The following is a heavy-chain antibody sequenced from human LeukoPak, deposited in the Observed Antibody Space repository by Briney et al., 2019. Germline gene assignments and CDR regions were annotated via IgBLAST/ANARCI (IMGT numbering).Heavy chain of an antibody. J-gene: IGHJ5*02. D-gene: IGHD1-26*01. CDR3: ARSARYSGTYSASDP. V-gene: IGHV3-66*01. CDR2: IYSGGAT. CDR1: GFTVSSSF. Sequence: PGGSLRVSCAASGFTVSSSFMSWFRRAPGKGLEWVSVIYSGGATYYADSVKGRFTISRDNSKNTLFLQMNSLRVEDTAVYYCARSARYSGTYSASDPWGQGTLVTVSS.